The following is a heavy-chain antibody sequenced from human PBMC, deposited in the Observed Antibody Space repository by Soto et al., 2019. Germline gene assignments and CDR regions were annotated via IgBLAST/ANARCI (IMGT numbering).Heavy chain of an antibody. Sequence: GGSLRLSCAASGFTFSSYWMSWVRQAPGKGLEWVANIKQDGSEKYHVDSEKGRFTIARDHAKNSLYLQMNSLRADDTAVYYCARVTGWYSSSWPLYMDVWGKGTTVTVSS. CDR2: IKQDGSEK. CDR3: ARVTGWYSSSWPLYMDV. CDR1: GFTFSSYW. D-gene: IGHD6-13*01. J-gene: IGHJ6*03. V-gene: IGHV3-7*03.